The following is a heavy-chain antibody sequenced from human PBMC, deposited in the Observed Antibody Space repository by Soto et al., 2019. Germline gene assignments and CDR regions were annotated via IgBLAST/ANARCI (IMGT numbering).Heavy chain of an antibody. D-gene: IGHD5-12*01. V-gene: IGHV1-69*12. Sequence: QVQLVQSGAEVKKPGSSVRVSCKASGGTFSSYAISWVRQAPGQGLEWMGGIIPIFDTADYAQKFQGRVTITADESTRTGYMELSSLRSEDTAVYYCATHPMATITYYSGMDVWGQGTTVTVSS. J-gene: IGHJ6*02. CDR3: ATHPMATITYYSGMDV. CDR1: GGTFSSYA. CDR2: IIPIFDTA.